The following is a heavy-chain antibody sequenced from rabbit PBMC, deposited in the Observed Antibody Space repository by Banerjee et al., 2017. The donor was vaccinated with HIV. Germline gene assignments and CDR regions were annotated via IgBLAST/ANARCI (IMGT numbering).Heavy chain of an antibody. CDR2: IDPVFGST. V-gene: IGHV1S7*01. D-gene: IGHD1-1*01. CDR3: ARDRDMLVVPNL. J-gene: IGHJ4*01. Sequence: QLKESGGGLVQPGGSLKLSCKASGFDFSSYYMSWVRQAPGKGLEWIGYIDPVFGSTYYASWVNGRFTISSHNAQNTLYLQLNSLTAADTATYFRARDRDMLVVPNLWGQGTLVTVS. CDR1: GFDFSSYY.